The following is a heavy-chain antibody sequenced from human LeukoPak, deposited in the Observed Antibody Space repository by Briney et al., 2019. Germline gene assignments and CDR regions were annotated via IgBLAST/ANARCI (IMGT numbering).Heavy chain of an antibody. J-gene: IGHJ5*02. V-gene: IGHV1-2*02. D-gene: IGHD6-6*01. CDR3: ARFRAARLWDWFDP. Sequence: GASVKVSCKASGYTFTGYYMHWVRQAPGQGLEWMGWINPNSGGTNYAQKFQGRVTITRDTSISTAYMELSRLRSDDTAVYYCARFRAARLWDWFDPWGQGTLVTVSS. CDR2: INPNSGGT. CDR1: GYTFTGYY.